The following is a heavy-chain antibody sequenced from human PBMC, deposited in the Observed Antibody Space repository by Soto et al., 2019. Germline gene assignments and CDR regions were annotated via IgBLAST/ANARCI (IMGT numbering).Heavy chain of an antibody. CDR1: GFTFSSYW. CDR3: ARVTMVRGGPYYFDY. CDR2: IKQDGSEK. D-gene: IGHD3-10*01. Sequence: GGSLRLSCAASGFTFSSYWMSWVRQAPGKGLEWVANIKQDGSEKYYVDSVKGRFTISRDNAKNSLYLQMNSLRAEDTAVYYCARVTMVRGGPYYFDYWGQGTLVTVSS. J-gene: IGHJ4*02. V-gene: IGHV3-7*04.